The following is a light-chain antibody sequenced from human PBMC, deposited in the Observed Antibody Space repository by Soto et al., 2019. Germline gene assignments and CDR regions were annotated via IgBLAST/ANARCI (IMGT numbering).Light chain of an antibody. CDR2: SAS. CDR3: QQGYGTPFT. V-gene: IGKV1-39*01. J-gene: IGKJ5*01. CDR1: RSINIF. Sequence: DIQMTQSPFSLSASVGDRVTITCRASRSINIFLNWYQQKPGGAPKLLIYSASTLPTGVPSRFTGSGSGTDFTLSISSLQPEDTATYYCQQGYGTPFTFGQGTRLEIQ.